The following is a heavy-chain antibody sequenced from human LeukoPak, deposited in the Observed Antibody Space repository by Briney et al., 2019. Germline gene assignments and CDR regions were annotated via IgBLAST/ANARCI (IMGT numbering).Heavy chain of an antibody. CDR3: AKDRCSNGIGCYYYYMDV. Sequence: GRSLRLSCAASGFTFSSYAMHWVRQAPGKGLEWVAVISYDGSNKYYADSVKGRFSISRDSSKNILYLQMNSLRAEDTAVYYCAKDRCSNGIGCYYYYMDVWGQGTLVTVSS. D-gene: IGHD2-8*01. V-gene: IGHV3-30*04. CDR2: ISYDGSNK. CDR1: GFTFSSYA. J-gene: IGHJ4*02.